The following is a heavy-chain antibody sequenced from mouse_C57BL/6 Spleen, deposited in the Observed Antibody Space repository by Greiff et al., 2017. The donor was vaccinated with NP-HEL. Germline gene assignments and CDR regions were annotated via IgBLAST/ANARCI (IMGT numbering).Heavy chain of an antibody. CDR2: ISSGSSTI. D-gene: IGHD1-1*01. CDR1: GFTFSDYG. J-gene: IGHJ3*01. Sequence: EVMLVESGGGLVKPGGSLKLSCAASGFTFSDYGMHWVRQAPEKGLEWVAYISSGSSTIYYADTVKGRFTISRDNAKNTLCLQMTSVRAEDTAMYYCARGYYGSRPFAYWGKGTLVTVSA. CDR3: ARGYYGSRPFAY. V-gene: IGHV5-17*01.